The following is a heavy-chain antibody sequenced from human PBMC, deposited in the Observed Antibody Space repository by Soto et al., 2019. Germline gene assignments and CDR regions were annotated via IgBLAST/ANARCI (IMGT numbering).Heavy chain of an antibody. D-gene: IGHD2-21*01. CDR1: GFTFSTYA. J-gene: IGHJ5*02. CDR2: ISGSGNKT. V-gene: IGHV3-23*01. CDR3: VRRVRLHIDL. Sequence: PGGSLRLSCGVSGFTFSTYAMSWVRQAPGKGLEWVSAISGSGNKTFYADSVKGRFTISRDNSKNTLHLHMSSLRVEDTAVYYCVRRVRLHIDLWGQGTLVTV.